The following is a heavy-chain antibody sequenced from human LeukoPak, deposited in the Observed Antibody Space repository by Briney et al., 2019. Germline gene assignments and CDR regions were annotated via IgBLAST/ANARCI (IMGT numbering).Heavy chain of an antibody. J-gene: IGHJ3*02. V-gene: IGHV3-33*08. D-gene: IGHD1-26*01. CDR2: IWYDGSNK. CDR1: GFTFSSYA. CDR3: ARYSQDAFGI. Sequence: PGGSLRLSCTASGFTFSSYAMHWVRQAPGKGLEWVAVIWYDGSNKYYADSVKGRFTISRDNSKNTLYLQMNSLRAEDTAVYYCARYSQDAFGIWGQGTMVTVSS.